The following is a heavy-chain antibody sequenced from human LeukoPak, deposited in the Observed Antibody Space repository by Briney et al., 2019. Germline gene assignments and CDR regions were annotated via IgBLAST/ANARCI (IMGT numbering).Heavy chain of an antibody. CDR3: AKSQVFIAAAGVFDY. CDR2: ISGSGGST. D-gene: IGHD6-13*01. J-gene: IGHJ4*02. V-gene: IGHV3-23*01. CDR1: GFTFSSYA. Sequence: GGTLRLSCAASGFTFSSYAMSWVRQAPGKGLEWVSAISGSGGSTYYADSVKGRFTISRDNSKNTLYLQMNSLRAEDTAVYYCAKSQVFIAAAGVFDYWGQGTLVTVSS.